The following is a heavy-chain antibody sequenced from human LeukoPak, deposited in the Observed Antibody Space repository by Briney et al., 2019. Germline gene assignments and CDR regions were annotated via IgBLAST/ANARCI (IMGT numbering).Heavy chain of an antibody. Sequence: SVKVSCKASGGTFSSYAISWVRQAPGQGLEWMGRIIPILGIANYAQKFQGRVTITADESTSTAYMELSSLRSEDTAVYYCARVLYPSDAFDIWGQGTMVTVSS. CDR3: ARVLYPSDAFDI. V-gene: IGHV1-69*04. J-gene: IGHJ3*02. CDR1: GGTFSSYA. CDR2: IIPILGIA. D-gene: IGHD5/OR15-5a*01.